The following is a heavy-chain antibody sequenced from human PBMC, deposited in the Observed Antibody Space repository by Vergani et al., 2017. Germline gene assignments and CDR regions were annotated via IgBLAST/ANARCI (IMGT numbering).Heavy chain of an antibody. J-gene: IGHJ4*02. D-gene: IGHD5-24*01. CDR1: GFTFSGHA. V-gene: IGHV3-23*01. CDR2: ITSSGRTT. Sequence: EVQLLESGGGVVQPGGSLRLSCAASGFTFSGHAMSWVRQAPGKGLEWVSGITSSGRTTNYADSVNGRFTISRDNSKNTLYLQMNSLRVEDTAVYYCGRGSDNYNWGQGTLVTVSS. CDR3: GRGSDNYN.